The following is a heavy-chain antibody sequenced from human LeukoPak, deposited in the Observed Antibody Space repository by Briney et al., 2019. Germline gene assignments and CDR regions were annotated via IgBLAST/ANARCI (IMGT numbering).Heavy chain of an antibody. D-gene: IGHD3-10*01. CDR2: LYSGGST. CDR1: GFSVSSDY. CDR3: ARGDKWFGELYADY. J-gene: IGHJ4*02. V-gene: IGHV3-53*05. Sequence: GGSLRLSCVASGFSVSSDYMTWVRQAPGKGLEWVSVLYSGGSTYYADSVKGRFTISRDNSKNTLYLQMNSLRAEDTAVYYCARGDKWFGELYADYWGQGTLVTVSS.